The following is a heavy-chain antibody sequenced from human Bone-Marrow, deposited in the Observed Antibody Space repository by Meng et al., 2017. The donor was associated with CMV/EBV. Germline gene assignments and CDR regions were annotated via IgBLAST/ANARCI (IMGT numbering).Heavy chain of an antibody. J-gene: IGHJ6*02. CDR1: GYTFTSYD. D-gene: IGHD2-2*01. V-gene: IGHV1-8*03. Sequence: ASVKVSCKASGYTFTSYDINWVRQATGQGLEWMGWMNPNSGNTGYAQKFQGRDTITRNTSISTAYMELSSLRSEDTAVYYCARGGDIVVVPAAIVYYYYGMDVWGQGTTVTVSS. CDR3: ARGGDIVVVPAAIVYYYYGMDV. CDR2: MNPNSGNT.